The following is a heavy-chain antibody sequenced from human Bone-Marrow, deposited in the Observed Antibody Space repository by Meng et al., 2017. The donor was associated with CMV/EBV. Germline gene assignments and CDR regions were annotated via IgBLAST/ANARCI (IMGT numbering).Heavy chain of an antibody. D-gene: IGHD3-10*01. V-gene: IGHV1-2*02. J-gene: IGHJ3*02. CDR1: GYTFTSYG. CDR2: INPNSGGT. CDR3: ARERELLWFGESDAFDI. Sequence: ASVKVSCKASGYTFTSYGISWVRQAPGQGLEWMGWINPNSGGTNYAQKFQGRVTMTRDTSISTAYMELSRLRSDDTAVYYCARERELLWFGESDAFDIWGQRTMVTVSS.